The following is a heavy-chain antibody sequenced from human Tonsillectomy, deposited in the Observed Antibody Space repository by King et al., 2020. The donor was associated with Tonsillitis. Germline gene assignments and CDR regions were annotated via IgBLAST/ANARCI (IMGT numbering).Heavy chain of an antibody. J-gene: IGHJ6*02. Sequence: VQLVESGGGVVQPGRSLRLSCGASGFNFSTFGMHWVRQAPGRGLEWVALISYDGSEQYYADYVKGRFTISRATSKHTLYLRMNVLRAEDTAMYYCVRCGIIIVWDDSYYYGMDVCGRGTTVAVSS. CDR2: ISYDGSEQ. CDR1: GFNFSTFG. V-gene: IGHV3-33*05. CDR3: VRCGIIIVWDDSYYYGMDV. D-gene: IGHD3-10*01.